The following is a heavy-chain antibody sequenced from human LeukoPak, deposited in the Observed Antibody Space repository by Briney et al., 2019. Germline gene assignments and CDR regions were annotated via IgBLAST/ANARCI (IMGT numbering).Heavy chain of an antibody. CDR3: ARVLVVVVAAPDY. V-gene: IGHV1-2*02. CDR2: INPNSGGT. J-gene: IGHJ4*02. D-gene: IGHD2-15*01. Sequence: ASVKVSCKASGYTFTGYYMHWVRQAPGQGLEWMGWINPNSGGTNYAQKFQGRVTMTRDTTISTAYMELSRLRSDDTAVYYCARVLVVVVAAPDYWGQGTLVTVSS. CDR1: GYTFTGYY.